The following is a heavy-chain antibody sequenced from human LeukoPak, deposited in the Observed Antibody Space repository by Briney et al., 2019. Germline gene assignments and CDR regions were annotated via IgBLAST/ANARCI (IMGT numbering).Heavy chain of an antibody. CDR3: ARLSTTVVAPNY. Sequence: SETLSLTCTVSGVSIISSNSYWGWIRQPPGKGLEWIGSIYYSGSTYYNPSLKSRVTISVDTSKNQFPLKLSSVTAADTAIYYCARLSTTVVAPNYWGQGTLVTVSS. J-gene: IGHJ4*02. V-gene: IGHV4-39*01. CDR2: IYYSGST. D-gene: IGHD4-23*01. CDR1: GVSIISSNSY.